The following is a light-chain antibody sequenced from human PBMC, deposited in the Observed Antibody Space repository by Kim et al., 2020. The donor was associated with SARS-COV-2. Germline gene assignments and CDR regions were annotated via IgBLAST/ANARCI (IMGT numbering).Light chain of an antibody. J-gene: IGLJ3*02. CDR2: QDV. CDR3: QAWDSATVV. Sequence: SYELTQPPSVSVSPGQTASITCSGDRLRNKYISWYQQKPGQSPLLVIYQDVKRPSGIPERFSGSNPGDTATLTISGTQAMDEADYYCQAWDSATVVFGGGTRLTVL. V-gene: IGLV3-1*01. CDR1: RLRNKY.